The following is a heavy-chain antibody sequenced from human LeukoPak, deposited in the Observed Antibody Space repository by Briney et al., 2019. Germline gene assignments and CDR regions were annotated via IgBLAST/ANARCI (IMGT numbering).Heavy chain of an antibody. D-gene: IGHD1-26*01. Sequence: ASVKVSCKASGYTFTGYYMHWVRQAPGQGLEWMGWINPNSGGANYAQKFQGRVTMTRDTSISTAYMELSRLRSDDTAVYYCARVPRGSFCFDYWGQGTLVTVSS. CDR1: GYTFTGYY. V-gene: IGHV1-2*02. CDR2: INPNSGGA. CDR3: ARVPRGSFCFDY. J-gene: IGHJ4*02.